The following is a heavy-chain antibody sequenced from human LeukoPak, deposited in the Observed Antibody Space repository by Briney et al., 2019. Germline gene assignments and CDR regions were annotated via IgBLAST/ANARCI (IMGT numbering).Heavy chain of an antibody. J-gene: IGHJ3*02. CDR3: ARGVVTVGDAFDI. Sequence: SETLSLTCTVSGGSISSGAYYWSWIRQHPGKGLEWIGYIYYTGSTYYNPSLKSRVTISVDRSKNQFSLKLSSVTAADTAVYYCARGVVTVGDAFDIWGQGTMVTVSS. CDR1: GGSISSGAYY. V-gene: IGHV4-30-4*08. CDR2: IYYTGST. D-gene: IGHD3-3*01.